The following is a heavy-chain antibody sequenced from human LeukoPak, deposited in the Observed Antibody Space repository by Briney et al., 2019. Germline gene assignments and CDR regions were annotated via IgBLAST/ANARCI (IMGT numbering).Heavy chain of an antibody. J-gene: IGHJ4*02. CDR1: GDSITSDTYY. D-gene: IGHD3-10*01. CDR2: IYYSGTT. Sequence: SETLSLTCTVSGDSITSDTYYWGWIRQPPGKELEWIGTIYYSGTTFYNPSLKSRVTISVDTSKNQFSLRLNSVTAADTAVYYCARRHYGSGYYPYYFDYWGQGTLVTVSS. V-gene: IGHV4-39*01. CDR3: ARRHYGSGYYPYYFDY.